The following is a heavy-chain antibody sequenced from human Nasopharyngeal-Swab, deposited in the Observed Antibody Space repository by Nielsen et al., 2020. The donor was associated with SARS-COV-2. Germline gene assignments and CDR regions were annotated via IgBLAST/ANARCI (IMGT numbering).Heavy chain of an antibody. J-gene: IGHJ4*02. V-gene: IGHV3-30*03. CDR1: GFTFSTYG. CDR2: ISHDGSNK. CDR3: ARDRYYYDRSGFPLDY. D-gene: IGHD3-22*01. Sequence: SLKISCAASGFTFSTYGMHWVRQAPGKGLEWVAVISHDGSNKYYADSVKGRFTISRDNSKNTLYLQMNSLRAEDTAVYYCARDRYYYDRSGFPLDYWGQGTLVTVSS.